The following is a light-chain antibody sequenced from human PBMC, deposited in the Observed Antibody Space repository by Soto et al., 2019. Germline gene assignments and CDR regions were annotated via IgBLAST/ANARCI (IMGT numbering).Light chain of an antibody. CDR1: SSDIGSYNL. CDR3: SSYAGGTTLI. J-gene: IGLJ2*01. CDR2: EVT. Sequence: QSVLTQPASMSGSPGQSITFSCTGTSSDIGSYNLVSWYQQHPGKAPKLLIYEVTKWPSGVSNRFSGSKSGNTASLTISGLQAEDEADYYCSSYAGGTTLIFGGGTKLTVL. V-gene: IGLV2-23*02.